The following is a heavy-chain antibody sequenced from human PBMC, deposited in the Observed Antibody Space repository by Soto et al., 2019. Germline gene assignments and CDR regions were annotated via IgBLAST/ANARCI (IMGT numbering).Heavy chain of an antibody. CDR3: AKDRRLLGKGASEYYFDY. CDR2: ISWNSGSI. CDR1: GFTFDDYA. D-gene: IGHD3-10*01. J-gene: IGHJ4*02. V-gene: IGHV3-9*01. Sequence: PGGSVRLSCAASGFTFDDYAMHWVRQAPGKGLEWVLGISWNSGSIGYADSVKGRFTISRDNAKNSLYLQMNSLRAEDTALYYCAKDRRLLGKGASEYYFDYWGQGTLVTVSS.